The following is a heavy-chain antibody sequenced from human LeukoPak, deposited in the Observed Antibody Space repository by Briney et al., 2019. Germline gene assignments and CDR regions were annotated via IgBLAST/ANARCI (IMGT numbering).Heavy chain of an antibody. CDR2: ISYDGSNK. V-gene: IGHV3-30*18. D-gene: IGHD3-10*01. CDR1: GFTFSSYG. CDR3: AKDAYGSGSYYLNWFDP. Sequence: GGSLRLSCAASGFTFSSYGMHWVRQAPGKGPEWVAVISYDGSNKYYADSVKGRFTISRDNSKNTLYLQMNSLRAEDTAVYYCAKDAYGSGSYYLNWFDPWGQGTLVTVSS. J-gene: IGHJ5*02.